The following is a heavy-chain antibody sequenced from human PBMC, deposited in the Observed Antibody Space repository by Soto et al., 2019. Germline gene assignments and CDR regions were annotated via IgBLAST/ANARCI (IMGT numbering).Heavy chain of an antibody. V-gene: IGHV5-51*01. CDR2: FYPGDSET. CDR1: GYIFSSYW. CDR3: ARHSFGSAWSRPFDH. J-gene: IGHJ4*02. D-gene: IGHD6-19*01. Sequence: EVQLVQSRAEVKKPGESLKISCEASGYIFSSYWIGWVRQKPGKGLEWMGFFYPGDSETRYSPSFQGQVIISADKSTTTVYLQWSRLKASDTAMYYCARHSFGSAWSRPFDHWGQGTLITVSS.